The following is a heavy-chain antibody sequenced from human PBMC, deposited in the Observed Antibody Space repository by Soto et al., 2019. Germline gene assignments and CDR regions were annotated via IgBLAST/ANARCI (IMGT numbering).Heavy chain of an antibody. D-gene: IGHD6-6*01. J-gene: IGHJ4*02. CDR3: ARVEYSSSRRRRHYFDY. CDR2: IVVGSGNT. CDR1: GFTFTSSA. V-gene: IGHV1-58*01. Sequence: SVKVSCKASGFTFTSSAVQWVRQARGQRLEWIGWIVVGSGNTNYAQKFQERVTITRDMSTSTAYMELSSLRSEDTAVYYCARVEYSSSRRRRHYFDYWGQGTLVTVSS.